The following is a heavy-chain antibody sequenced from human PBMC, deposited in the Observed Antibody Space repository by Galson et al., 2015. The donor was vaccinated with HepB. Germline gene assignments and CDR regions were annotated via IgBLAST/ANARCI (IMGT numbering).Heavy chain of an antibody. V-gene: IGHV3-33*01. CDR1: GFTFSSYG. J-gene: IGHJ6*02. CDR3: AREGGNPYYYYGMDV. Sequence: SLRLSCAASGFTFSSYGMHWVRQAPGKGLEWVAVIWYDGSNKYYADSVKGRFTISRDNSKNTLYLQMNSLRAEDTAVYYCAREGGNPYYYYGMDVWGQGTTVTVSS. D-gene: IGHD4-23*01. CDR2: IWYDGSNK.